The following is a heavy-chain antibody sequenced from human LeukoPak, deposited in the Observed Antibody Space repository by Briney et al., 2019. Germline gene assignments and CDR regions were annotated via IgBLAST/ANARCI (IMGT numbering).Heavy chain of an antibody. CDR2: IIPIGDIA. Sequence: SVKVSCKASGYSFTAYYMHWVRQAPGEGLEWMGRIIPIGDIADYAQKFQGRVTMTADKSTTTAYMEVRSLKSEDTAFYYCARISDSTRVTAAFDVWGQGTMVTVS. D-gene: IGHD2-2*01. J-gene: IGHJ3*01. CDR3: ARISDSTRVTAAFDV. V-gene: IGHV1-69*02. CDR1: GYSFTAYY.